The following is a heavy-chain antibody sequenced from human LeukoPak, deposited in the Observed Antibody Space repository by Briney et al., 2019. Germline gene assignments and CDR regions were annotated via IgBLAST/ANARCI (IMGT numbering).Heavy chain of an antibody. Sequence: PSETLSLTCAVYGGSFSGYYWSWIRQPPGKGLEWIGEVTHSGGTNYNPSLKSRVTISVDTSKNQFSLKLSSVTAADTAVYYCATKRWKRSGYYDYWGQGTLVTVSS. CDR2: VTHSGGT. V-gene: IGHV4-34*01. D-gene: IGHD3-3*01. J-gene: IGHJ4*02. CDR3: ATKRWKRSGYYDY. CDR1: GGSFSGYY.